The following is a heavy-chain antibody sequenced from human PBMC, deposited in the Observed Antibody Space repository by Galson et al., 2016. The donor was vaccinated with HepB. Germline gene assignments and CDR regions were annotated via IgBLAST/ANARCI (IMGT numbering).Heavy chain of an antibody. CDR1: NGSISSYF. CDR3: ARLGLDYSSPLSH. Sequence: SETLSLTCSVSNGSISSYFWSWIRQPPGKGLEWIAYSDYSGTTNYNPSLKSRVTISVDTSKNQFSLKLSSVPAADTAVYYCARLGLDYSSPLSHWGQGTRVTVSS. V-gene: IGHV4-59*08. J-gene: IGHJ4*02. CDR2: SDYSGTT. D-gene: IGHD4-11*01.